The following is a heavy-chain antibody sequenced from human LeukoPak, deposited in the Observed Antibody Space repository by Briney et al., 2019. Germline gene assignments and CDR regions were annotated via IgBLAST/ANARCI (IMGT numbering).Heavy chain of an antibody. J-gene: IGHJ6*02. CDR1: GFTFSSYA. V-gene: IGHV3-30-3*01. Sequence: GRSLRLSCAASGFTFSSYAMHWVRQAPGKGLEWVAVISYDGSNKYYADSVKGRFTISRDNSKNTLYLQMNSLRAEDTAVYYCAREVVAAIGGKYYYYGMDVWGQGTTVTVSS. CDR2: ISYDGSNK. D-gene: IGHD2-15*01. CDR3: AREVVAAIGGKYYYYGMDV.